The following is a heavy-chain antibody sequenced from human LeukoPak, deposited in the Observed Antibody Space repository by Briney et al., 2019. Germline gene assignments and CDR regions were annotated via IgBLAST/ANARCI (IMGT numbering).Heavy chain of an antibody. D-gene: IGHD4-23*01. V-gene: IGHV1-3*01. CDR2: ISAGSVNT. CDR3: ARDLGGNPVGYYYYMDV. J-gene: IGHJ6*03. Sequence: ASVKVSCKASGYTFTHYAMHWVRQAPGQRLEWMGWISAGSVNTKYSQKFQGRVTITRDTSATTAYMELSSLRSEDTAVYYCARDLGGNPVGYYYYMDVWGKGTTVTVSS. CDR1: GYTFTHYA.